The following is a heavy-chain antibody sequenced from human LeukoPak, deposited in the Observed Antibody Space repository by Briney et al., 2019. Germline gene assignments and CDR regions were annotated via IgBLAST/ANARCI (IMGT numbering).Heavy chain of an antibody. CDR3: ARDHIVVVVAAYFDY. J-gene: IGHJ4*02. D-gene: IGHD2-15*01. CDR1: GFTFSSYA. V-gene: IGHV3-21*01. Sequence: GGSLRLSCAASGFTFSSYAMHWVRQAPGKGLEWVSSISSRSNYAYYANSVKGRFTISRDNAKNSLYLQMNSLRAEDTAVYYCARDHIVVVVAAYFDYWGQGTLVTVSS. CDR2: ISSRSNYA.